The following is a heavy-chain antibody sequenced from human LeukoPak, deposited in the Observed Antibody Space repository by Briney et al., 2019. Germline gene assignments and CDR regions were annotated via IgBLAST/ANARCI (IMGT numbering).Heavy chain of an antibody. V-gene: IGHV1-8*01. J-gene: IGHJ4*02. CDR3: ARSSVGARRRIDY. CDR2: MNPNSGNT. CDR1: GYTFTSYD. Sequence: GASVKVSCKASGYTFTSYDINWVRQATGQGLEWMGWMNPNSGNTGYAQKFQGRVTMTRSTSINTAYMELNSLTSEDTAAYYCARSSVGARRRIDYCGQGTLVTVSS. D-gene: IGHD1-26*01.